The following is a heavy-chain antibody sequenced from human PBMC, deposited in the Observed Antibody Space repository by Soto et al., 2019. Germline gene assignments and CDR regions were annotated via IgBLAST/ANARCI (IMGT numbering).Heavy chain of an antibody. V-gene: IGHV4-59*01. J-gene: IGHJ4*02. CDR2: IYYSGST. D-gene: IGHD5-12*01. Sequence: SETLSLTCTVSGGSISSYYWSWIRQPPGKGLEWIGYIYYSGSTNYNPSLKSRVTISVDTSKNQFSLKLSSVTAADTAVYYCARAVPLEMATIWGYFDYWGQGTLVTVSS. CDR3: ARAVPLEMATIWGYFDY. CDR1: GGSISSYY.